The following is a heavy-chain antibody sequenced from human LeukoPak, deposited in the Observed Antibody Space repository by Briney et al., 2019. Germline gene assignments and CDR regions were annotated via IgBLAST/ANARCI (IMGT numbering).Heavy chain of an antibody. D-gene: IGHD3-3*01. CDR3: ARDRHDFWSGYYMYNWFDP. CDR2: IYYSGST. J-gene: IGHJ5*02. CDR1: GDSISSSGYY. V-gene: IGHV4-39*07. Sequence: SETLSLTCTVSGDSISSSGYYWGWIRQPPGKGLEWIASIYYSGSTNYNPSLKSRVTISVDTSKNQFSLKLSSVTAADTAVYYCARDRHDFWSGYYMYNWFDPWGQGTLVTVSS.